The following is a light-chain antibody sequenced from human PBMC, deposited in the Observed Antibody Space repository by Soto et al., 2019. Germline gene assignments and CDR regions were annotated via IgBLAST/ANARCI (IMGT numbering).Light chain of an antibody. CDR1: KLGDKY. J-gene: IGLJ2*01. CDR3: QAWDSSTVV. V-gene: IGLV3-1*01. CDR2: QDS. Sequence: SYELTQPPSVSVSPGQTASITCSGDKLGDKYACWYQQKPGQSPVLVIYQDSKRPSGIPERFSGSNSGNTATLTISGTQAIVEADYYCQAWDSSTVVFGGGTKLTVL.